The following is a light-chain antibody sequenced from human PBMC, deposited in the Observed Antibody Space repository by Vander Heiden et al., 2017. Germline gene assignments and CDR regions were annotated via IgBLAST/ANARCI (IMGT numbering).Light chain of an antibody. V-gene: IGKV4-1*01. J-gene: IGKJ2*01. CDR2: WAS. CDR1: RSVLYSSNNKNY. Sequence: DIVMTQSPDSLAVSLGERATINCKSSRSVLYSSNNKNYLAWYQQKPGQPPKLLIYWASTRESGVPDRLSGSGSGTDFTLTISSLQAEDVAVYYCQQYYSTPYTFGQGTKLEIK. CDR3: QQYYSTPYT.